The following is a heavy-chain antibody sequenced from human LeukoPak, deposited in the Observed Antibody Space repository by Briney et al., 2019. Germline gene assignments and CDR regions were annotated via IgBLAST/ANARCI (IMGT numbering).Heavy chain of an antibody. J-gene: IGHJ4*02. CDR2: ISAYNGNT. V-gene: IGHV1-18*01. Sequence: ASVKVSCKASGYTFTSYGISWVRQAPGQGLEWMGWISAYNGNTNYAQKLQGRVTMTTDTSTSTAYMELRSLRSDDTAVYYCARDPIGSRWPYYFDYWGQGTLVTVSP. CDR3: ARDPIGSRWPYYFDY. D-gene: IGHD6-13*01. CDR1: GYTFTSYG.